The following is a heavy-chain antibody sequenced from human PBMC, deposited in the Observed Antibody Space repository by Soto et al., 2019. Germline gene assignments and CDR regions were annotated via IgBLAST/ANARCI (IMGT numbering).Heavy chain of an antibody. J-gene: IGHJ4*02. V-gene: IGHV3-48*02. Sequence: EVQVVASGGGLVQPGGSLRLSWEDCGYTFRGYGMLWVRHAPGKGLECVSYISSDETIVNYADSVKGRFTSSRDSAKNSLFLQMNSLRDEDTAVYYCVRGGGVGTTWGYYWGQGAQVTFSS. CDR1: GYTFRGYG. CDR3: VRGGGVGTTWGYY. D-gene: IGHD1-26*01. CDR2: ISSDETIV.